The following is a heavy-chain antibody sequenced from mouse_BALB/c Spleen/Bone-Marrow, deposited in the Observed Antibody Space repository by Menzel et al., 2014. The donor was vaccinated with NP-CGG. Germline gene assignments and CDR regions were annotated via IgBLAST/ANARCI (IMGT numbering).Heavy chain of an antibody. CDR3: AKEGRGAY. J-gene: IGHJ3*01. Sequence: VQLQQSGAELARPGASVKLSCKASGYTFTSYWMQWVKQRPGQGLEWIGAIYPGDGDTRYTQKFKGKATLTADKSSSTAYMQLSSLASEDSAVYYCAKEGRGAYRRQGTLVSASA. V-gene: IGHV1-87*01. CDR2: IYPGDGDT. CDR1: GYTFTSYW. D-gene: IGHD3-3*01.